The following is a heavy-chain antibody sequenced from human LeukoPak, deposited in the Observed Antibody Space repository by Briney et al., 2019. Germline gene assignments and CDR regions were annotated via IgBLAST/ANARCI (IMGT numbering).Heavy chain of an antibody. CDR1: GYTFTSYD. V-gene: IGHV1-8*01. CDR2: MNPNSGNT. Sequence: ASVTVSFKASGYTFTSYDINWVRQATGQGVEWMGWMNPNSGNTGYAQKFQGRVTMTSNTSISTAYMELSSLRSEDTAVYYCARESGDTDWLYAFDIWGQGTMVTVSS. CDR3: ARESGDTDWLYAFDI. J-gene: IGHJ3*02. D-gene: IGHD3-9*01.